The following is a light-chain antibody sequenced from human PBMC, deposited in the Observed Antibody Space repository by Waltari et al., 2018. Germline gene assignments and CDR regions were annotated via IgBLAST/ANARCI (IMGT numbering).Light chain of an antibody. V-gene: IGKV2-28*01. CDR1: ESLVHSNGYSY. CDR3: MQALETWT. CDR2: LSF. Sequence: DIVMTQSPLSLPVTPGEPAPLSCRSSESLVHSNGYSYLDWYLQKPGQSPQLLIYLSFNRASGVPDRFIGSGSGTDFTLKISRVEAEDVGIYYCMQALETWTFGQGTKVEI. J-gene: IGKJ1*01.